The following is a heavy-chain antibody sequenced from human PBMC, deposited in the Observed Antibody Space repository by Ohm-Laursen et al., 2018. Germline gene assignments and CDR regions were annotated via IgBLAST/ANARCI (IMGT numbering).Heavy chain of an antibody. Sequence: SLRLSCTASGFTFSSFEMNWVRQAPGKGLEWLSYISSSGSTVYYADSVKGRFTISRDNSKNTLYLQMNSLRAEDTAVYYCAKDPMPTGTCVGYFDYWGQGTLVTVSS. V-gene: IGHV3-48*03. CDR2: ISSSGSTV. CDR3: AKDPMPTGTCVGYFDY. D-gene: IGHD3-9*01. CDR1: GFTFSSFE. J-gene: IGHJ4*02.